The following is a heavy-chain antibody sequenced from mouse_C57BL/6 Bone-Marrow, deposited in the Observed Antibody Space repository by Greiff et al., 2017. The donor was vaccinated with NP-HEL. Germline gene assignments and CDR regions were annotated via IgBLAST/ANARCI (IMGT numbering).Heavy chain of an antibody. V-gene: IGHV1-5*01. J-gene: IGHJ2*01. Sequence: VQLQQSGTVLARPGASVKMSCKTSGYTFTSYWMHWVKQRPGQGLEWIGVIYPGNSDTSYNQKFKGKAKLTAVTSASTAYMELSSQTNEDSAVYYCTRVHFDYWGQGTTLTVSS. CDR3: TRVHFDY. CDR2: IYPGNSDT. CDR1: GYTFTSYW.